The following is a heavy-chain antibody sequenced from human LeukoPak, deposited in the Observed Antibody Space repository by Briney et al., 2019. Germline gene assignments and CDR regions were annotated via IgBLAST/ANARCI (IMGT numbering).Heavy chain of an antibody. CDR1: GGTFSSYA. V-gene: IGHV1-69*01. J-gene: IGHJ6*02. Sequence: ASVKVSCKASGGTFSSYAIGWVRQAPGQGLEWMGGIIPIFGTANYAQKFQGRATITADESTSTAYMELSSLRSEDTAVYYCARYGLRITIFGLPYIPGYYYGMDVWGQGTTVTVSS. CDR3: ARYGLRITIFGLPYIPGYYYGMDV. D-gene: IGHD3/OR15-3a*01. CDR2: IIPIFGTA.